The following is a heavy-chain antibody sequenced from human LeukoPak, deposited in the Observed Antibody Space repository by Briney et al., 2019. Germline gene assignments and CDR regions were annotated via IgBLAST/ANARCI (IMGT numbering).Heavy chain of an antibody. J-gene: IGHJ4*02. CDR3: ARGGVGYGDYFDY. Sequence: ASVKVSCKASGYTFTSYYMHWVRQAPGQGLEWMGIINPSGGSTSYAQKFQGRVTITRNTSISTAYMELSSLRSEDTAVYYCARGGVGYGDYFDYWGQGTLVTVSS. CDR2: INPSGGST. D-gene: IGHD4-17*01. V-gene: IGHV1-46*01. CDR1: GYTFTSYY.